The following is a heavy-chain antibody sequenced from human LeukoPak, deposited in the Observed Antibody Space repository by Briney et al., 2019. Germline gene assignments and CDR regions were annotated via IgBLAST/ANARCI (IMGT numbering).Heavy chain of an antibody. CDR3: ARQGYCSGGSCKPNNWFDP. J-gene: IGHJ5*02. CDR2: IIPIFGTA. CDR1: GGTFSSYA. D-gene: IGHD2-15*01. Sequence: SVKVSCKASGGTFSSYAISWVRQAPGQGLEWMGGIIPIFGTANYAQKFQGRVTITADKSTSTAYMELSSLRSEDTAVYYCARQGYCSGGSCKPNNWFDPWGQGTLVTVSS. V-gene: IGHV1-69*06.